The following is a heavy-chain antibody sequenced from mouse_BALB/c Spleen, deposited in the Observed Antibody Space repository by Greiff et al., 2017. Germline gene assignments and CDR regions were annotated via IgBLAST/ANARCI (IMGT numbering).Heavy chain of an antibody. D-gene: IGHD1-1*01. V-gene: IGHV1S81*02. CDR1: GYTFTSYY. Sequence: QVHVKQSGAELVKPGASVKLSCRASGYTFTSYYMYWVKQRPGQGLEWIGEINPSNGGTNFNEKFKSKATLTVDKSSSTAYMQLSSLTSEDSAVYYCTRFTGGYYAMDYWGQGTSVTVSS. CDR2: INPSNGGT. J-gene: IGHJ4*01. CDR3: TRFTGGYYAMDY.